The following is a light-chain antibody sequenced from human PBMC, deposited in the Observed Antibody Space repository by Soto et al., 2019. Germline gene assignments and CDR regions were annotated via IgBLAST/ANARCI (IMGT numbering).Light chain of an antibody. J-gene: IGLJ2*01. V-gene: IGLV2-11*01. CDR1: SSYVGGYDY. CDR3: CSFAGSSLA. CDR2: GVT. Sequence: QSALTQPRSVSGSPGQSVTISCTGTSSYVGGYDYVSWFQHHPGKAPKLMIYGVTKRPSGVPDRFSGSKSGNTASLTISGLQAEDEADYYCCSFAGSSLAFGGGTKLTVL.